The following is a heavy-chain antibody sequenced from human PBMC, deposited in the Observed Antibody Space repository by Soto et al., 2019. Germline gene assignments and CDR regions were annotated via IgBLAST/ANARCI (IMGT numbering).Heavy chain of an antibody. D-gene: IGHD1-1*01. Sequence: GESLKISCQASGYRFSNYWITRVRQLPGKGLEWMGTFDPNDYYSNNSPSFQGHVTISADTTINTAYLHWSSLKASDTAIYYCARRLSGPNEEYNAYYLYGFDVWSQGTTVTVSS. V-gene: IGHV5-10-1*01. CDR3: ARRLSGPNEEYNAYYLYGFDV. J-gene: IGHJ6*02. CDR1: GYRFSNYW. CDR2: FDPNDYYS.